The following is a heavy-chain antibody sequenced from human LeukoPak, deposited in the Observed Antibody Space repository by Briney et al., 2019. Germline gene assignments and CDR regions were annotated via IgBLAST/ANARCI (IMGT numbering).Heavy chain of an antibody. CDR2: INHSGST. V-gene: IGHV4-34*01. CDR1: GGSFSGYY. J-gene: IGHJ5*02. Sequence: SETLSLTXAVYGGSFSGYYWSWIRQPPGKGLEWIGEINHSGSTNCNPSLKSRVTISVDTSKNQFSLKLSSVTAADTAVYYCARARVRRWFDLWGQGTLVTVSS. CDR3: ARARVRRWFDL. D-gene: IGHD1-1*01.